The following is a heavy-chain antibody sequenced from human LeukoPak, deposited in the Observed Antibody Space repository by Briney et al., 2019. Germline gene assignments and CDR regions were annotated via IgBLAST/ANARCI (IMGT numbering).Heavy chain of an antibody. D-gene: IGHD3-3*01. CDR2: ISGSGGST. CDR3: AKDWSVSDPRCRDPY. V-gene: IGHV3-23*01. Sequence: GGSLRLSCAASGFTFSSYAMSWVRQAPGKGLEWVSAISGSGGSTYYADSVKGRFTISRDDSKNTLYLQMNSLRAEDTAVYYCAKDWSVSDPRCRDPYWGQGTLVTVSS. CDR1: GFTFSSYA. J-gene: IGHJ4*02.